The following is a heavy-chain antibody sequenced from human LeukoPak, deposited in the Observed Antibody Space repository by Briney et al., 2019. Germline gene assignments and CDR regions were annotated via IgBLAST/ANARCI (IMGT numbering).Heavy chain of an antibody. J-gene: IGHJ4*02. Sequence: PGGSLRLSCAASGFTFSSYGMHWVRQALGKGLEWVAVISYDGSNKYYADSVKGRFTISRDNAKNSLYLQMNSLRDEDTAVYYCASSGSYRFDYWGQGTLVTVSS. CDR1: GFTFSSYG. V-gene: IGHV3-30*03. CDR2: ISYDGSNK. D-gene: IGHD1-26*01. CDR3: ASSGSYRFDY.